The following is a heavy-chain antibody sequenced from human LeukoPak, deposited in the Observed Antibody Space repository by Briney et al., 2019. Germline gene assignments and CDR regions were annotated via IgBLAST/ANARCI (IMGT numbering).Heavy chain of an antibody. CDR3: ATHPSSGATTGYFDY. Sequence: SGGSLRLSCAASGFTFSSYAMNWVRQAPGKGLEWVSAISGSGGSTYYADSVKGRFTISRDNSKNTLYLQMNSLRAEDTAVYYCATHPSSGATTGYFDYWGQGTLVTVSS. CDR1: GFTFSSYA. J-gene: IGHJ4*02. D-gene: IGHD1-26*01. CDR2: ISGSGGST. V-gene: IGHV3-23*01.